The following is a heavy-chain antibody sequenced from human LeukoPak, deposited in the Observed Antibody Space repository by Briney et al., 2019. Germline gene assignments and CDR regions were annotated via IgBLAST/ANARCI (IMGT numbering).Heavy chain of an antibody. V-gene: IGHV3-11*04. CDR3: ARLGSSGWYACDY. J-gene: IGHJ4*02. CDR1: GFTFSDYY. D-gene: IGHD6-19*01. CDR2: ISNSGSTI. Sequence: GGSLRLSCAASGFTFSDYYMSWIRQAPGKGLEWVSYISNSGSTIYYADSVKGRFTISRDNAKNSLYLQMNSLRAEDTAVYYCARLGSSGWYACDYWGQGTLVTVSS.